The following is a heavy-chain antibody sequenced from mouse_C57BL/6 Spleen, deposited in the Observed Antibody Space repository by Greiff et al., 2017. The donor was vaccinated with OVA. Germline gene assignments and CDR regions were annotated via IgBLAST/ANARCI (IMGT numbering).Heavy chain of an antibody. CDR2: IDPANGNT. CDR3: AILYYSNLNWYFDV. D-gene: IGHD2-5*01. J-gene: IGHJ1*03. Sequence: VQLKESVAELVRPGASVKLSCTASGFNIKNTYMHWVKQRPEQGLEWIGRIDPANGNTKYAPKFQGKATITADTSSNTAYLQLSSLTSEDTAIYYCAILYYSNLNWYFDVWGTGTTVTVSS. CDR1: GFNIKNTY. V-gene: IGHV14-3*01.